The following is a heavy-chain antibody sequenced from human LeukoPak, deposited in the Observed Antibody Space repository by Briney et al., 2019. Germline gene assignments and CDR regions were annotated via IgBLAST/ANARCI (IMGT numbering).Heavy chain of an antibody. Sequence: PSETLSLTCTVSGGSISSSSYYWGWIRQPPGKGLEWIGSIYYSGSTYYNPSLKSRVTISVDTSRKQFSLRLTSVTAADTAVYYCARLKFYDSTGYSPGYYMDVWGKGTTVSVFS. CDR3: ARLKFYDSTGYSPGYYMDV. J-gene: IGHJ6*03. V-gene: IGHV4-39*07. D-gene: IGHD3-22*01. CDR1: GGSISSSSYY. CDR2: IYYSGST.